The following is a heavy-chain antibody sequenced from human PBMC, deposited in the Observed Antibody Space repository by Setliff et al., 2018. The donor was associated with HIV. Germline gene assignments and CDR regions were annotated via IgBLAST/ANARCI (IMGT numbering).Heavy chain of an antibody. CDR1: GGSISTYY. CDR3: AGVQMAYAAFDV. V-gene: IGHV4-59*01. D-gene: IGHD4-17*01. J-gene: IGHJ3*01. Sequence: SETLSLTCTVSGGSISTYYGSWIRQPPGKGLEWIGSIYFTGSSDNNPSLKSRVTLSVDTSKHQFSLKLSSGTAADTAVYYCAGVQMAYAAFDVWGQGTMVTVSS. CDR2: IYFTGSS.